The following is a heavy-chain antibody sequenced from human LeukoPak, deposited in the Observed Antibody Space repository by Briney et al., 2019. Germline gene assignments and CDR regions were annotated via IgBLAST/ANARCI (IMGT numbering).Heavy chain of an antibody. CDR3: ARYNFNDGCYNWFDP. J-gene: IGHJ5*02. CDR2: INPDSGGT. D-gene: IGHD1-1*01. V-gene: IGHV1-2*02. CDR1: GYTFTGYY. Sequence: ASVKVSCKASGYTFTGYYMHWVRQAPGQGLEWMGWINPDSGGTKYAEKFQGRVTMTRDTCITTAYMELRRLRSDDTAVYYCARYNFNDGCYNWFDPWGQGTLVTVSS.